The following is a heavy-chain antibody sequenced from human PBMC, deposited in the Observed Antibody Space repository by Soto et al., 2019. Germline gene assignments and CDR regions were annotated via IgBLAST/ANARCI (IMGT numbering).Heavy chain of an antibody. CDR3: AREGAAPYYYYGMDV. J-gene: IGHJ6*02. CDR2: IYYSGST. V-gene: IGHV4-31*03. Sequence: QVQLQESGPGLVKPSQNLSLTCTVSGGSISSGGYFWSWIRQHPGKGLEWIGFIYYSGSTYYNPSLKSRVTISVDTSKYQFSLKLSSVTAADTAVYYCAREGAAPYYYYGMDVWGQGTTVTVSS. CDR1: GGSISSGGYF. D-gene: IGHD6-6*01.